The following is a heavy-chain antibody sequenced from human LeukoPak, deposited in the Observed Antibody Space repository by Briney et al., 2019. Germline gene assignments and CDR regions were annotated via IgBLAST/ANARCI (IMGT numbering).Heavy chain of an antibody. CDR2: ISSSSNYI. V-gene: IGHV3-21*04. Sequence: GGSLRLSCAASGFTFDDYGMSWVRQAPGKGLEWVSSISSSSNYIYYADSVKGRFTISRDDAKNSLSLQMNSLRAEDTALYYCARAPGGFYYYYYYMDVWGKGTTVTVSS. CDR3: ARAPGGFYYYYYYMDV. D-gene: IGHD5-12*01. CDR1: GFTFDDYG. J-gene: IGHJ6*03.